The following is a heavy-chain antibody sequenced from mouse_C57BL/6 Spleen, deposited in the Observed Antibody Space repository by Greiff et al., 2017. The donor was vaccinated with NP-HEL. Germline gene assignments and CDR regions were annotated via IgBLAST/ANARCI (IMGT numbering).Heavy chain of an antibody. CDR1: GFTFSDYG. CDR3: ARDYYGSSYIYYFDY. CDR2: ISSGSSTI. V-gene: IGHV5-17*01. D-gene: IGHD1-1*01. J-gene: IGHJ2*01. Sequence: EVQVVESGGGLVKPGGSLKLSCAASGFTFSDYGMHWVRQAPEKGLEWVAYISSGSSTIYYADTVKGRFTISRDNAKNTLFLQITSLRSEETAMYYCARDYYGSSYIYYFDYWGQGTTLTVSS.